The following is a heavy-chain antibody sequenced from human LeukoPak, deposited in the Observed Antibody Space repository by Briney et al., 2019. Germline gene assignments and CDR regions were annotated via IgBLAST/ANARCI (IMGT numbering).Heavy chain of an antibody. CDR2: IYHSGST. Sequence: SETLSLTCSVSGGSISSLYWSWIRQPPGKGLEWIGEIYHSGSTNYKPSLKSRVTISVDKSKNQFSLNLSSVTAADTAVYYCARVGQQHLVRVFDIWGQGTMVTVSS. D-gene: IGHD1-26*01. CDR1: GGSISSLY. V-gene: IGHV4-59*12. J-gene: IGHJ3*02. CDR3: ARVGQQHLVRVFDI.